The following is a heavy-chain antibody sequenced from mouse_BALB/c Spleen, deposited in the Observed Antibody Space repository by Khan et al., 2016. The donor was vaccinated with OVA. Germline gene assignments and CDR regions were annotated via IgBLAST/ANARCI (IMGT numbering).Heavy chain of an antibody. D-gene: IGHD2-10*01. CDR1: GFSLTGYG. Sequence: QVQLKQSGPGLVAPSQSLSITCTVSGFSLTGYGVNWVRQPPGKGLEWLGMIWGDGSTDYNSGIKSRLSITKDYSKSQVFLKMNSLQTDDTARYYCARAYYANYREAMDYWGQGNSVTVSS. V-gene: IGHV2-6-7*01. CDR2: IWGDGST. J-gene: IGHJ4*01. CDR3: ARAYYANYREAMDY.